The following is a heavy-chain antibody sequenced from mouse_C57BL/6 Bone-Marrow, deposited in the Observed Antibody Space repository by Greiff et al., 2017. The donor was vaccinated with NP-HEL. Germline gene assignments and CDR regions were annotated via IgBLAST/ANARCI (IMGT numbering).Heavy chain of an antibody. J-gene: IGHJ2*01. CDR1: GYTFTPSP. D-gene: IGHD2-1*01. V-gene: IGHV1-47*01. CDR2: FHPYNDDT. CDR3: TRGGNYWYYFDY. Sequence: QVQLHQSGAELVKPGASVKLSCKASGYTFTPSPIQWVNQIPGQSLEWIGNFHPYNDDTEYNEKFKNKATLTVEKSSSTVYLELSRLTSDDSSVYYGTRGGNYWYYFDYWGQGNTLTVSS.